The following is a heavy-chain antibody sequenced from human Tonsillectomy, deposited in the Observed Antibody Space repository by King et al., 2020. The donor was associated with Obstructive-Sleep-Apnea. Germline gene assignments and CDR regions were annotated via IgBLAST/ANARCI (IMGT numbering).Heavy chain of an antibody. Sequence: QLQESGPGLVKPSETLSLTCTVSSGSIISSTYYWCWIRQPPGKGLEWIGSIYFSGGTYYNPSLQSRVTISVDTSKNQFSLKLSSVTAADTAVYHCARGSEWEPKAFDIWGQGTMVTVSS. CDR1: SGSIISSTYY. D-gene: IGHD1-26*01. V-gene: IGHV4-39*07. J-gene: IGHJ3*02. CDR3: ARGSEWEPKAFDI. CDR2: IYFSGGT.